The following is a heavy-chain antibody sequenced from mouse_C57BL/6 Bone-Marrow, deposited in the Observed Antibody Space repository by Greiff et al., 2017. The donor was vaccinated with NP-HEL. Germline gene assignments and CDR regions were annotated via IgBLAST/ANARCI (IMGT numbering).Heavy chain of an antibody. CDR1: GYTFTSYW. J-gene: IGHJ4*01. CDR3: ARSSNGAMDY. CDR2: IDPSDSYT. V-gene: IGHV1-50*01. Sequence: QVQLQQPGAELVKPGASVKLSCKASGYTFTSYWMQWVQQRPGQGLEWIGEIDPSDSYTNYNQKFKGKATLTVDTSSSTAYMQLSSLTSEDSAVYYCARSSNGAMDYWGQGTSVTVSS.